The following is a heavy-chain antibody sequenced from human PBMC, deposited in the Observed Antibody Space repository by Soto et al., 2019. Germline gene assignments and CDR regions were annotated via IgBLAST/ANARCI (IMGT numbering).Heavy chain of an antibody. V-gene: IGHV5-51*01. CDR1: GYSFTSYW. CDR2: IYPGDSDT. CDR3: ARHSYSSGWYVYYGMDV. J-gene: IGHJ6*02. D-gene: IGHD6-19*01. Sequence: GESLKISCKGSGYSFTSYWIGWVRQMPGKGLEWMGIIYPGDSDTRYSPSFQGQVTISADKSISTAYLQWSSLKASDTAMYYCARHSYSSGWYVYYGMDVWGQGTTVNVSS.